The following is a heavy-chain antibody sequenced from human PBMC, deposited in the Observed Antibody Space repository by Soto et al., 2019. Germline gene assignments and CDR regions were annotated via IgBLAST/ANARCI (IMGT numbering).Heavy chain of an antibody. CDR2: ISAYNGNT. CDR3: ARDSGPYYDFWSGPRWYFDY. CDR1: GYTFTSYG. V-gene: IGHV1-18*01. D-gene: IGHD3-3*01. Sequence: GASVKVSCKASGYTFTSYGISWARQAPGQGLEGMGWISAYNGNTNYAQKLQGRVTMTTDASTSTAYMELRSLRSDDTAVYYCARDSGPYYDFWSGPRWYFDYWGQGTLVTVSS. J-gene: IGHJ4*02.